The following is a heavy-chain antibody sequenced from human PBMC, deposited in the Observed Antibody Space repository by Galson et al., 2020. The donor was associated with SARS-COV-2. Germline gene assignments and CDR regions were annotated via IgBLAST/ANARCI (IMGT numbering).Heavy chain of an antibody. CDR2: IYPGDSDT. D-gene: IGHD3-16*01. V-gene: IGHV5-51*01. CDR1: GYSFTSYW. Sequence: GESLKISCKGSGYSFTSYWIGWVRQMPGKGLEWMGIIYPGDSDTRYSPSFQGQVTISADKSISTAYLQWSSLKASDTAMYYCARQMGGKGYYYYYGMDVWGQGTTVTVSS. CDR3: ARQMGGKGYYYYYGMDV. J-gene: IGHJ6*02.